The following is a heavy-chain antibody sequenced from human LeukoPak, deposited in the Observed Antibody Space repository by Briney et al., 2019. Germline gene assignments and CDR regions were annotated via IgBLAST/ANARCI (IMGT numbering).Heavy chain of an antibody. V-gene: IGHV4-39*07. J-gene: IGHJ4*02. CDR2: IYYSGST. CDR1: GGSISSSSYY. D-gene: IGHD5-24*01. CDR3: ARGRNERWLQLRRFFDY. Sequence: SETLSLTCTVSGGSISSSSYYWGWIRQPPGKGLEWIGSIYYSGSTNYNPSLKSRVTISVDTSKNQFSLKLSSVTAADTAVYYCARGRNERWLQLRRFFDYWGQGTLVTVSS.